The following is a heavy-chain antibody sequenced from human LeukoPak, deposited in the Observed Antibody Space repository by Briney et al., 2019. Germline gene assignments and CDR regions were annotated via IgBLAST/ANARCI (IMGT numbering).Heavy chain of an antibody. CDR3: ARAGVVTNPNSYWYFDL. D-gene: IGHD3-3*01. CDR1: GGSIRSYY. J-gene: IGHJ2*01. Sequence: KPSETLSLTCTVSGGSIRSYYWSWIRQPPGKGLEWIGYIYDSGSTNYNPSLESRVTISVDTSKNQFSLKLNSVTAADTAVYYCARAGVVTNPNSYWYFDLSGRGTLVTVSS. CDR2: IYDSGST. V-gene: IGHV4-59*13.